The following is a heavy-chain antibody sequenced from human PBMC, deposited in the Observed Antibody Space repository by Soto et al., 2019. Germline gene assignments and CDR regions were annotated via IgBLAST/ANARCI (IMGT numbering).Heavy chain of an antibody. V-gene: IGHV3-30*03. D-gene: IGHD2-21*02. CDR1: GFTFSSYG. J-gene: IGHJ6*02. CDR2: ISYDGSNK. Sequence: PGGSLRLSCAASGFTFSSYGMHWVRQAPGKGLEWVAVISYDGSNKYYADSVKGRFTISRDNSKSTLYLQMNSLRAEDTAVYYCAREETAWPLAYGLDVWGQGTTVTVSS. CDR3: AREETAWPLAYGLDV.